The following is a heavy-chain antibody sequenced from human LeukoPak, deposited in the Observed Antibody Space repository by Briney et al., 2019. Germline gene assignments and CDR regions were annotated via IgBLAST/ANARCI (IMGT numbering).Heavy chain of an antibody. J-gene: IGHJ4*02. CDR2: ISWNSGSI. V-gene: IGHV3-9*01. D-gene: IGHD3-22*01. CDR3: AKGKTYYYDSSGSDY. CDR1: GFTFDDYA. Sequence: PGRSLRLSCAASGFTFDDYAMHWVRQAPGKGLEWVSGISWNSGSIGYADSVKGRFTISRDNAKNSLYLQMNSLRAEDTALYYCAKGKTYYYDSSGSDYWGQGTLVTVSS.